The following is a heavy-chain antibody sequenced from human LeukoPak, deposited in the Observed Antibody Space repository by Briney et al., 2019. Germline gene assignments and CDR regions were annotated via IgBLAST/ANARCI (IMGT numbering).Heavy chain of an antibody. CDR3: TRYNNDQFDY. CDR1: VFTLCVYG. Sequence: GGALRLSCAGCVFTLCVYGMHRFRPTPGKGLKWGAVIAYDGSRAFYADSVKGRLTISRDNSKNTISVQMDDLRAEVTAVYYCTRYNNDQFDYWGQGPLVTVSS. CDR2: IAYDGSRA. D-gene: IGHD1-14*01. J-gene: IGHJ4*02. V-gene: IGHV3-33*01.